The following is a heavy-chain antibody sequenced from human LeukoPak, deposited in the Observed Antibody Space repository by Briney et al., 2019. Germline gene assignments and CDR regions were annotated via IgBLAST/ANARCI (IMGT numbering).Heavy chain of an antibody. J-gene: IGHJ5*02. Sequence: PSETLSLTCTVSGGSISSSSYYWGRIRQPPGKGLEWIGSIYYSGSTYYNPSLKSRVTISVDTSKNQFSLKLSSVTAADTAVYYCARGGSRLSNYVGGRWFDPWGQGTLVTVSS. V-gene: IGHV4-39*07. CDR2: IYYSGST. CDR3: ARGGSRLSNYVGGRWFDP. D-gene: IGHD4-11*01. CDR1: GGSISSSSYY.